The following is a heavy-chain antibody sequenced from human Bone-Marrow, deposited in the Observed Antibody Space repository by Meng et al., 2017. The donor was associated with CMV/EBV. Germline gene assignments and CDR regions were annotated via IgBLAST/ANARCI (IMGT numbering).Heavy chain of an antibody. V-gene: IGHV1-69*05. J-gene: IGHJ3*02. D-gene: IGHD1-26*01. CDR1: GYTFTGYY. CDR2: IIPIFGTA. CDR3: AREFRWELPHPDAFDI. Sequence: SVKVSCKASGYTFTGYYMHWVRQAPGQGLEWMGGIIPIFGTANYAQKFQGRVTITTDESTSTAYMELSSLRSEDTAVYYCAREFRWELPHPDAFDIWGQGTMVTVSS.